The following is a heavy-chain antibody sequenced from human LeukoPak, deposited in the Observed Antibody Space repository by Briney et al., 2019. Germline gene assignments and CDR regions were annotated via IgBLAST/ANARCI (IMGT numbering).Heavy chain of an antibody. V-gene: IGHV5-51*01. CDR1: GYSFTSYW. CDR3: ARQSSSGWPFDP. J-gene: IGHJ5*02. D-gene: IGHD6-19*01. CDR2: IYPGDSDT. Sequence: GESLKISGKGSGYSFTSYWIGWVRQMPGKGLEWMGIIYPGDSDTRYSPSFQGQVTISANQSISPAYLQWSSLKASDTAMYYCARQSSSGWPFDPWGQGTLVTVSS.